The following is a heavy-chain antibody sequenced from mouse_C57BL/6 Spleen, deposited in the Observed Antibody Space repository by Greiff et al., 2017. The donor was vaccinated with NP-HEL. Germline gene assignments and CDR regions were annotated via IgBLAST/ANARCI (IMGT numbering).Heavy chain of an antibody. V-gene: IGHV10-1*01. CDR3: VRDDYDAMDY. Sequence: EVQGVESGGGLVQPKGSLKLSCAASGFSFNTYAMNWVRQAPGKGLEWVARIRSKSNNYATYYADSVKDRFTISRDDSESMLYLQMNNLKTEDTAMYYCVRDDYDAMDYWGQGTSVTVSS. CDR2: IRSKSNNYAT. J-gene: IGHJ4*01. CDR1: GFSFNTYA.